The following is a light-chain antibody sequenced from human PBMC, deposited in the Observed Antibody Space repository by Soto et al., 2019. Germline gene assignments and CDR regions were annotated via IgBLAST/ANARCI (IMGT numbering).Light chain of an antibody. Sequence: EIVLTQSPGTLSLSPGERATRSCRASQSVSSSYLAWYQQKPGQAPRLLIYGASSRATGVPDRFSGTGSGTDFTLIISRLEPEDFAVYYCQQYGSSPRTFGQGTKVDI. V-gene: IGKV3-20*01. CDR2: GAS. J-gene: IGKJ1*01. CDR3: QQYGSSPRT. CDR1: QSVSSSY.